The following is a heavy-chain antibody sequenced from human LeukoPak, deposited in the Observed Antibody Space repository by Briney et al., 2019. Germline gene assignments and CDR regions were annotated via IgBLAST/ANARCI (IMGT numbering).Heavy chain of an antibody. CDR2: ISSNGGST. CDR1: GFTFSSYA. J-gene: IGHJ4*02. CDR3: VKGYVGPVVVVAAIF. Sequence: GGSLRLSCSASGFTFSSYAMHWVRQAPGKGLEYVSAISSNGGSTYYADSVKGRFTISRDNSKNTLYLQMSSLRAEDTAVYYCVKGYVGPVVVVAAIFWGQGTLVTVSS. V-gene: IGHV3-64D*06. D-gene: IGHD2-15*01.